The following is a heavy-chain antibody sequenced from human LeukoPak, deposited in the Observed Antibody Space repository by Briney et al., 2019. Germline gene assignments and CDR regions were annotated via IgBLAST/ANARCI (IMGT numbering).Heavy chain of an antibody. CDR1: GYTFSGHY. CDR2: INPNSGGT. J-gene: IGHJ4*02. Sequence: ASVKVSCRASGYTFSGHYLHWVRQAPGQGLEWMGRINPNSGGTKYAQKFQNRVTMTSDTSVSTAYMELNGLRSDDTAIYYCTRSWIQLWTPDFDHWGQGTLVTVSS. D-gene: IGHD5-18*01. CDR3: TRSWIQLWTPDFDH. V-gene: IGHV1-2*06.